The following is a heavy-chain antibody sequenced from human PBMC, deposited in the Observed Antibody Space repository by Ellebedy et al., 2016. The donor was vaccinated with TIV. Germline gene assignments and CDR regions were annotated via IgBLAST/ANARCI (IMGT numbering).Heavy chain of an antibody. J-gene: IGHJ3*02. V-gene: IGHV3-11*06. CDR3: AREPVAGAFDI. D-gene: IGHD6-19*01. Sequence: GGSLRLSXAASGFTFSDYYMSWIRQAPGKGLEWVSYISSSSSYIYYADSVKGRFTISRDNAKNSLYLQMNSLRAEDTAVYYCAREPVAGAFDIWGQGTMVTVSS. CDR1: GFTFSDYY. CDR2: ISSSSSYI.